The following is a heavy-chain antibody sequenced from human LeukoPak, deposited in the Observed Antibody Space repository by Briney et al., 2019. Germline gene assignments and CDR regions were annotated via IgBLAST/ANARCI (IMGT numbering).Heavy chain of an antibody. CDR3: AREGFCTNGVCLPPPSAFWFDL. CDR1: GGSFSGYY. D-gene: IGHD2-8*01. V-gene: IGHV4-34*01. CDR2: INHSGST. Sequence: SETLSLTCAVYGGSFSGYYWSWIRQPPGKGLEWIGEINHSGSTNYNPSLKSRVTISVDTSKNQFSLKLGSVTAADTAVYYCAREGFCTNGVCLPPPSAFWFDLWGQGTLVTVSS. J-gene: IGHJ5*02.